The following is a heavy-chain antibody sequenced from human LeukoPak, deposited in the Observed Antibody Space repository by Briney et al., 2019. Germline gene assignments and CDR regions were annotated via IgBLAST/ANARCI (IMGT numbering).Heavy chain of an antibody. J-gene: IGHJ4*02. Sequence: ASVKVSCKASGYTFTSYAMNWVRQAPGQGLEWMGWITSYNGNTNYAQKLQGRVTMTTDTSTSTAYMELRSLRSDDTAVYYCARDDGTYYYFDYWGQGTLVTVSS. CDR2: ITSYNGNT. V-gene: IGHV1-18*01. D-gene: IGHD1-1*01. CDR1: GYTFTSYA. CDR3: ARDDGTYYYFDY.